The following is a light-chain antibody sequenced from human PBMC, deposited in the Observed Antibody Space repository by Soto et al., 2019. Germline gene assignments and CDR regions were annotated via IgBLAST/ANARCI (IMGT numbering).Light chain of an antibody. CDR1: QTISSNY. Sequence: EILLTQSPGTLSLAPGDRATLSCRASQTISSNYLAWYQQKLGQAPRLLIFGASRRATGIPDRFSGSGSGTDFTLTITRLESEDFAVYYCQQYSRTPRTFGQGTKVDIK. V-gene: IGKV3-20*01. CDR2: GAS. J-gene: IGKJ1*01. CDR3: QQYSRTPRT.